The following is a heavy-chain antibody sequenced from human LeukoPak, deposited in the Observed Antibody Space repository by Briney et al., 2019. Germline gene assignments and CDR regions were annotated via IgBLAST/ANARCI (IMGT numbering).Heavy chain of an antibody. CDR2: ISGSGGTT. J-gene: IGHJ5*02. CDR1: GFTFSNYA. CDR3: ARGDCSSTSCSSTPKNWFDP. D-gene: IGHD2-2*01. V-gene: IGHV3-23*01. Sequence: GGSLRLSCAASGFTFSNYAMSWVRQAPGKGLEWVSAISGSGGTTYYADSVKGRFTISRDNSMNTLYLQMNSLRVEDTAVFYCARGDCSSTSCSSTPKNWFDPWGQGTLVSVSS.